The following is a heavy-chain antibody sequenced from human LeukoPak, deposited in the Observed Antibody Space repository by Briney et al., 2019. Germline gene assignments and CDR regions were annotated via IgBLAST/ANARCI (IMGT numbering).Heavy chain of an antibody. Sequence: AGGSLRLSCAASGFTFGSYAMSWVRQAPGKGLEWVSSISSSSSYIYYADSVKGRFTISRDNAKNSLYLQMNSLRAEDTAVYYCAVAEFNWFDPWGQGTLVTVSS. CDR1: GFTFGSYA. J-gene: IGHJ5*02. D-gene: IGHD6-19*01. CDR3: AVAEFNWFDP. CDR2: ISSSSSYI. V-gene: IGHV3-21*01.